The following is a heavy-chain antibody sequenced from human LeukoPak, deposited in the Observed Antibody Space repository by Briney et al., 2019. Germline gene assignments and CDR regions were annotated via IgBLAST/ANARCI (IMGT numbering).Heavy chain of an antibody. Sequence: PSETLSLTCTVSGGSISGFVWSWIRQPPGEGLDYIGFIYDTGTTNYNPLLKSRVTLSVDTSKNQFSLRLNSVTAADTAVYYCARLPRREQGRAYNFDYWGQGALVTVSS. J-gene: IGHJ4*02. CDR1: GGSISGFV. CDR2: IYDTGTT. CDR3: ARLPRREQGRAYNFDY. V-gene: IGHV4-59*08. D-gene: IGHD6-19*01.